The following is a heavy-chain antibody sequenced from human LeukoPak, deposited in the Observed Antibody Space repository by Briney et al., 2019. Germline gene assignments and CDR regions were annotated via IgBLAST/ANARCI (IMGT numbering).Heavy chain of an antibody. CDR1: GVSFSGYY. V-gene: IGHV4-34*01. CDR2: INHSGST. D-gene: IGHD3-10*01. J-gene: IGHJ3*02. Sequence: PSGTLSLTCAVYGVSFSGYYWSGLPRPPGKGREWIGDINHSGSTNYNPSLKSRVTISVDTSKNQFSLKRSSVTAADTAVYYCARVGGRYYYGSGSFRPTDDAFDIWGQGTMVTVSS. CDR3: ARVGGRYYYGSGSFRPTDDAFDI.